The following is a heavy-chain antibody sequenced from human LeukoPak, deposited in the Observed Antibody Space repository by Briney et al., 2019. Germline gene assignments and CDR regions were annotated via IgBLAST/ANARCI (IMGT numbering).Heavy chain of an antibody. J-gene: IGHJ4*02. D-gene: IGHD2-15*01. CDR1: GFTFSDYH. Sequence: GSLRLSCAASGFTFSDYHMDWVRQAPGRGLESISSISGSGGNTYYADSVKGRFTISRDNSKNTLYLQMNSLRAEDTAVYYCAKDLPPYIVVVVAATIDNWGQGTLVTVSS. CDR3: AKDLPPYIVVVVAATIDN. CDR2: ISGSGGNT. V-gene: IGHV3-23*01.